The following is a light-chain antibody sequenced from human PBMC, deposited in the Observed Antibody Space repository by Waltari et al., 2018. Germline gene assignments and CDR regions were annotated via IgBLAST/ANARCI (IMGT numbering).Light chain of an antibody. CDR3: QQHDNLPSFT. CDR1: EDIRTY. V-gene: IGKV1-33*01. J-gene: IGKJ4*01. Sequence: DIQMTQSPSSLSASVGDRVTIPCQASEDIRTYLNWYQQKPGKAPKLLIYDASNLETGGPSRFSGSGSGTDFTLTISSLQPEDLATYYCQQHDNLPSFTFGGGTKVEI. CDR2: DAS.